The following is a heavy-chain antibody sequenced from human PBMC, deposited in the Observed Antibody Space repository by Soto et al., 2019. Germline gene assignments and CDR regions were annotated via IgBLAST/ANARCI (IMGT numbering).Heavy chain of an antibody. CDR3: AKQQMGVIRALDY. J-gene: IGHJ4*02. Sequence: EVHILQSGGGLEQPGGSLRLSCAASGFTFSNYAMSWIRQAPGKGLEWVSTIRETGNTYYADSVRGRFAPSRDNSENTLYLQMSSLRAEDTAVYYCAKQQMGVIRALDYWGQGTLVTVSS. V-gene: IGHV3-23*01. CDR2: IRETGNT. CDR1: GFTFSNYA. D-gene: IGHD1-26*01.